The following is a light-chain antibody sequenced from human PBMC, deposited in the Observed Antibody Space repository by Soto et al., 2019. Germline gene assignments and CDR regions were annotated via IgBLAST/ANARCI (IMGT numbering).Light chain of an antibody. CDR3: QQYGSSQTWT. V-gene: IGKV3-20*01. J-gene: IGKJ1*01. CDR1: QSVSTAC. Sequence: ESVLTQSPGTLSLSPGERATLSCRASQSVSTACLAWYQQKPGQAPRLLIDGAASRATGIPDRFSGSGSGTDFTLPISTLEPEDYAVYYCQQYGSSQTWTFGQGTKVEIK. CDR2: GAA.